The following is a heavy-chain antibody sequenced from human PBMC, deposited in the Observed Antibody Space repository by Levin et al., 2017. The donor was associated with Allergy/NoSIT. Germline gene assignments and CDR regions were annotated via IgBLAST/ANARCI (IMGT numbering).Heavy chain of an antibody. CDR1: GFTFSTLA. Sequence: GESLKISCAASGFTFSTLAMSWVRQAPGKGLEWVSSLSGSGTSTHYADSVKGRFTISRDNSKNTLYLQMNSLRAEDTAVYYCAREAQYFDYWGQGTLVTVSS. CDR3: AREAQYFDY. V-gene: IGHV3-23*01. J-gene: IGHJ4*02. CDR2: LSGSGTST.